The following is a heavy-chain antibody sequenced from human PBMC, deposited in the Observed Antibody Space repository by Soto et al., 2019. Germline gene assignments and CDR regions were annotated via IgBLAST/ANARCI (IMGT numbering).Heavy chain of an antibody. CDR3: ARGFMITFGGVIVDAFDI. D-gene: IGHD3-16*02. CDR2: ISSSGSTI. J-gene: IGHJ3*02. V-gene: IGHV3-11*01. Sequence: PGGSLRLSCAASGFTFSDYYMGWIRQAPGKGLEWVSYISSSGSTIYYADSVKGRFTISRDNAKNSLYLQMNSLRAEDTAVYYCARGFMITFGGVIVDAFDIWGQGTMVTVSS. CDR1: GFTFSDYY.